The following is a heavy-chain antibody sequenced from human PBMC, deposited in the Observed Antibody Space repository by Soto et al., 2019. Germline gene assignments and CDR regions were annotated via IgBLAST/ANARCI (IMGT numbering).Heavy chain of an antibody. CDR1: GFTFSSYA. Sequence: GGSLRLSCAASGFTFSSYAMHWVRQAPGKGLEWVAVISYDGSNKYYADSVKGRFTISRDNSKNTVYLQMNSLRAEDTAVYYCARDRLYNWNRAPSDYWGQGTLVTVSS. CDR3: ARDRLYNWNRAPSDY. D-gene: IGHD1-20*01. V-gene: IGHV3-30-3*01. J-gene: IGHJ4*02. CDR2: ISYDGSNK.